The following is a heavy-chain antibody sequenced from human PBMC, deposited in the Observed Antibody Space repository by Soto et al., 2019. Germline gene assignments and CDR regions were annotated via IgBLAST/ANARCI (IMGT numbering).Heavy chain of an antibody. D-gene: IGHD2-8*01. CDR2: FYNSGDT. CDR1: GGSISSYS. CDR3: ARTDGTYGRRSLDY. Sequence: QVRLQESGPGLVKPSETLSLTCSVSGGSISSYSWSWIRQPPGKGLEWIGYFYNSGDTKYNPSLKSRVTISADTSKNQFSLKVXXXXAADTAVYYCARTDGTYGRRSLDYWGQXXXXTVSS. V-gene: IGHV4-59*01. J-gene: IGHJ4*02.